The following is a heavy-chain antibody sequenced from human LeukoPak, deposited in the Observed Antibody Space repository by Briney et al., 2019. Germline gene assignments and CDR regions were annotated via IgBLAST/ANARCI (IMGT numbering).Heavy chain of an antibody. D-gene: IGHD2-15*01. CDR3: ARDRGGYCSGGSCYYSGAINDY. Sequence: GGSLRLSCLASGFTYSTYAMSWVRQAPGKGLEWVSAITGSGDKTYYADSVKGRLTISRDNAKNSLYLQMNSQRAEDTAVYYCARDRGGYCSGGSCYYSGAINDYWGQGTLVTVSS. CDR1: GFTYSTYA. CDR2: ITGSGDKT. V-gene: IGHV3-23*01. J-gene: IGHJ4*02.